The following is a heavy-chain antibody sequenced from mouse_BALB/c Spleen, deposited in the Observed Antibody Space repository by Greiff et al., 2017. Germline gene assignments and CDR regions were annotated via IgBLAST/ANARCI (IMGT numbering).Heavy chain of an antibody. CDR2: IDPENGNT. CDR1: GFNIKDYY. J-gene: IGHJ3*01. D-gene: IGHD2-14*01. V-gene: IGHV14-1*02. CDR3: ARSAYYRY. Sequence: DVQLQESGAELVRPGALVKLSCKASGFNIKDYYMHWVKQRPEQGLEWIGWIDPENGNTIYDPKFQGKASITADTSSNTAYLQLSSLTSEDTAVYYCARSAYYRYWGQGTLVTVSA.